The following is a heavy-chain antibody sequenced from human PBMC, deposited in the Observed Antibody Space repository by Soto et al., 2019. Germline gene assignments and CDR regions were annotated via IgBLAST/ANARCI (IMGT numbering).Heavy chain of an antibody. CDR3: AKGRTFFDF. V-gene: IGHV3-23*01. J-gene: IGHJ4*02. CDR1: GFAFSDYA. CDR2: ISDGDGAT. Sequence: EVHLLESGGGLVKPGGSLRLSCAASGFAFSDYAMTWVRQAPGKGLEWVSDISDGDGATHYADSVKGRFTISRDDSKNTLYLQMDSRRAEDAAVYYCAKGRTFFDFWCQGTLVTVSS. D-gene: IGHD3-16*01.